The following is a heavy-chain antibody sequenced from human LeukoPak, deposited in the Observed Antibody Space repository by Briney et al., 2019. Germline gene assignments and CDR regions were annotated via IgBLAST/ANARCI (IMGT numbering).Heavy chain of an antibody. J-gene: IGHJ4*02. Sequence: GGSLRLSCAASGFTFSSYGMHWVRQAPGKGLEWVAVIWYDGSNKYYADSVKGRFTISRDNSKNTLYLQMNSLRAEDTAVYYCARAAYDSTGYLTLWGQGTLVTVSS. CDR3: ARAAYDSTGYLTL. CDR1: GFTFSSYG. CDR2: IWYDGSNK. D-gene: IGHD3-22*01. V-gene: IGHV3-33*01.